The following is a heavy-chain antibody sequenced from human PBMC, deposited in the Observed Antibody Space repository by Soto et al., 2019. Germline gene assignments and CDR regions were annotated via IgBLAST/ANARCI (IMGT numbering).Heavy chain of an antibody. CDR3: TASADDTFLDH. Sequence: GGSLRLSCSASGFTFSGSAMHWVRQASGKGLEWVGRIRNKANNYATAYAASVKGRFTISRDDSKNTAFPQMNSLKTEDTAVYYCTASADDTFLDHWAQGSLVTVSS. CDR2: IRNKANNYAT. D-gene: IGHD3-3*02. V-gene: IGHV3-73*01. CDR1: GFTFSGSA. J-gene: IGHJ4*02.